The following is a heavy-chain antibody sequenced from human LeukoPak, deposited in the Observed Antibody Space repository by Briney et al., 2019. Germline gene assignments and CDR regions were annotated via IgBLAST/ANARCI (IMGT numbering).Heavy chain of an antibody. Sequence: PSETLSLTCTVSGGSISSYYWSWIRQPPGKGLEWIGYIYYSGSTNYNPSLKSRDTISVDTSKNQFSLKLSSVTAADTAVYYCARLRPGIAVATFDYWGQGTLVTVSS. CDR1: GGSISSYY. CDR3: ARLRPGIAVATFDY. D-gene: IGHD6-19*01. CDR2: IYYSGST. J-gene: IGHJ4*02. V-gene: IGHV4-59*01.